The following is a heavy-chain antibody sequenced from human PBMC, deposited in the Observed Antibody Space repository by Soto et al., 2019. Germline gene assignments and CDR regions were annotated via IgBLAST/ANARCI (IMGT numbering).Heavy chain of an antibody. D-gene: IGHD6-6*01. J-gene: IGHJ6*03. CDR3: AKAYSSLDYYYYYMDV. Sequence: PGGSLRLSCAASGFTFSSHSMSWVRQAPGKGLEWISYISSSSSTIKYADSLKGRFTISRDNAKNSLYLQMNSLRAEDTAVYYCAKAYSSLDYYYYYMDVWGKGTTVTVSS. CDR1: GFTFSSHS. V-gene: IGHV3-48*01. CDR2: ISSSSSTI.